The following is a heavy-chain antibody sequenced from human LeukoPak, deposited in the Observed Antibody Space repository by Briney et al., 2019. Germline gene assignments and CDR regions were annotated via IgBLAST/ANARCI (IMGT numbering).Heavy chain of an antibody. Sequence: FAASVKGRFTISRDDSKSIAYLQMNSLKTEDTAVYYCTGSFGELTFFDYWGQGTLVAVSS. J-gene: IGHJ4*02. D-gene: IGHD3-10*01. V-gene: IGHV3-49*02. CDR3: TGSFGELTFFDY.